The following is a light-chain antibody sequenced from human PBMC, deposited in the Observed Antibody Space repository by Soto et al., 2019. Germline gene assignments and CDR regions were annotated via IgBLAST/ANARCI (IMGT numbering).Light chain of an antibody. CDR3: LQDYNYPLT. CDR2: AAS. J-gene: IGKJ4*02. CDR1: QGISND. V-gene: IGKV1-6*01. Sequence: AIQMTQSPSSLSASVGDRVTITCRASQGISNDLGWYQQKPGKAPNLLIYAASSLQTGVPSRFSGSGSVTNFTLTISSRQPEDFATYYSLQDYNYPLTYGGGTKGEIK.